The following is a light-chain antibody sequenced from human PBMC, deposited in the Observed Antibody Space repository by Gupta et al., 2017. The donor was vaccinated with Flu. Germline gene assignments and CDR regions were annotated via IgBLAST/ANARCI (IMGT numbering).Light chain of an antibody. CDR3: QQYNNSPLT. CDR2: GAS. Sequence: MVVTQSAASLSRSPGERATLSCRASQSVSSNLAWYQQKPGQAPRPLIYGASTRATGIPARFSGSGSGTEFTLTISRLQSEESAVYYCQQYNNSPLTFGRGTKVEIK. J-gene: IGKJ4*01. V-gene: IGKV3-15*01. CDR1: QSVSSN.